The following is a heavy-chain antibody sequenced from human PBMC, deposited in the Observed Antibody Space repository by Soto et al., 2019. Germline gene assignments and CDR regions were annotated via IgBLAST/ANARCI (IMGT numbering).Heavy chain of an antibody. J-gene: IGHJ6*03. CDR3: AREGIAAAGTYYYYMDV. CDR1: GGSFSGYY. V-gene: IGHV4-34*01. Sequence: SETLSLTCAVYGGSFSGYYWSWIRQPPGKGLEWIGEINHSGSTNYNPSLKSRVTISVDTSKNQFSLKLSSVTAADTAVYYCAREGIAAAGTYYYYMDVWGKGTTVTVSS. D-gene: IGHD6-13*01. CDR2: INHSGST.